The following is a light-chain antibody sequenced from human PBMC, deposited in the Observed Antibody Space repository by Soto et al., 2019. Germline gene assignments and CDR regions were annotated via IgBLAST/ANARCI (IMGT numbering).Light chain of an antibody. CDR2: QDK. Sequence: SYELTQPPSVSVSPGQTATITCSGNKLGNKYACWYQQKSGQPPVLVIYQDKKRPSGIPARFSGSNSGDTATLTISGTQGMDEADYYCLAWDSRTAVFGGGTKLTVL. CDR1: KLGNKY. V-gene: IGLV3-1*01. J-gene: IGLJ2*01. CDR3: LAWDSRTAV.